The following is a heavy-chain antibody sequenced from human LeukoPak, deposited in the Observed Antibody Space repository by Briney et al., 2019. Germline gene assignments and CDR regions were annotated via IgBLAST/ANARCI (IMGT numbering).Heavy chain of an antibody. CDR2: IYSSGTT. Sequence: KPSETLSLTCAVSGASIRNTSFYWGWIRQPPGKGLQWIASIYSSGTTYYNPSLKSRVTISVDTSKNQFSLKLSSVTAADTAVYYCARFDYGLPGRYYWGQGTLVTVSS. J-gene: IGHJ4*02. V-gene: IGHV4-39*07. CDR3: ARFDYGLPGRYY. CDR1: GASIRNTSFY. D-gene: IGHD4-17*01.